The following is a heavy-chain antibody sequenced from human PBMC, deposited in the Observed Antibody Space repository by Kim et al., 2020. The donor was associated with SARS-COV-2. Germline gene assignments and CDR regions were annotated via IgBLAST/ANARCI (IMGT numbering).Heavy chain of an antibody. Sequence: LKCRVTISVDTSSNQFSLKLSSVTAADTAVYYCARLRFLEWLDPGPKFDPWGQGTLVTVSS. D-gene: IGHD3-3*01. J-gene: IGHJ5*02. CDR3: ARLRFLEWLDPGPKFDP. V-gene: IGHV4-59*08.